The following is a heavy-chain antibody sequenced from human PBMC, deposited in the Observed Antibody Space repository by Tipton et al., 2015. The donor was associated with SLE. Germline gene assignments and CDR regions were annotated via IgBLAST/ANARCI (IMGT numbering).Heavy chain of an antibody. CDR3: ARGLTTLWYNWFDP. V-gene: IGHV4-4*02. D-gene: IGHD3-10*01. CDR2: IYYSGST. J-gene: IGHJ5*02. CDR1: GGSISSSNW. Sequence: GLVKPSGTLSLTCAVSGGSISSSNWWSWVRQPPGKGLEWIGYIYYSGSTYYNPSLKSRITISVDTSENQFSLKLSSVTAADTAVYYCARGLTTLWYNWFDPWGQGTLVTVSS.